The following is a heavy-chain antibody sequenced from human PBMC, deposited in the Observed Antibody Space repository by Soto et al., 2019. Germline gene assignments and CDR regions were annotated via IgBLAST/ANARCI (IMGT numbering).Heavy chain of an antibody. V-gene: IGHV3-30*18. CDR3: AKPKVGNWKGYFDY. Sequence: GGSLRLSCAASGFTFSSYGMHWVRQAPGKGLEWVAVISYDGSNKYYADSVKGRFTISRDNSKNTLYLQMNSLRAEDTAVYYCAKPKVGNWKGYFDYWGQGTLVTVS. D-gene: IGHD1-20*01. J-gene: IGHJ4*02. CDR2: ISYDGSNK. CDR1: GFTFSSYG.